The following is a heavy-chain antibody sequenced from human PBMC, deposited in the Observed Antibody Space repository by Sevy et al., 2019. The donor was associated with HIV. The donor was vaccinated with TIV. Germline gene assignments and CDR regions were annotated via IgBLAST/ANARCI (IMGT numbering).Heavy chain of an antibody. V-gene: IGHV3-7*01. Sequence: GGSLRLSCAASGFSFSKYWMSWVRQAPGKGLEWVANIKEDGSQKNYLGSVKGRLTISRDNAKNLRYLQMNNLRADDTAVYYCARDPDILSGYPSHYFDYWGQGTLVTVSS. CDR1: GFSFSKYW. CDR3: ARDPDILSGYPSHYFDY. CDR2: IKEDGSQK. J-gene: IGHJ4*02. D-gene: IGHD3-9*01.